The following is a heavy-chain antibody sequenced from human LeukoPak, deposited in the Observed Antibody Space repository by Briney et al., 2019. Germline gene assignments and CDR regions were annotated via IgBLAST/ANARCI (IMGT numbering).Heavy chain of an antibody. J-gene: IGHJ5*02. D-gene: IGHD6-13*01. V-gene: IGHV3-48*04. CDR2: ISSSSSTI. CDR1: GFTFSSYS. Sequence: QSGGSLRLSCAASGFTFSSYSTNWVRQAPGKGLEWVSYISSSSSTIYYADSVKGRFTISRDNAKNSLYLQMNSLRAEDTAVYYCARESDSSSWPDPWGRGTLVTVSS. CDR3: ARESDSSSWPDP.